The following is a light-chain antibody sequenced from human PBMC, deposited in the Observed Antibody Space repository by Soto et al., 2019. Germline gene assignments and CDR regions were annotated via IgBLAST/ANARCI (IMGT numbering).Light chain of an antibody. V-gene: IGKV3-20*01. CDR1: QSISSNY. Sequence: EIVLTQSPGTLSLSPGERATLSCRASQSISSNYLAWYQQRPGQAPRLLIYGASNRPTGIPDRFSGSGSGTDISLTSSRLEPEYFAVYYGQQDSTSPLTFGGGTKVEIK. CDR2: GAS. J-gene: IGKJ4*01. CDR3: QQDSTSPLT.